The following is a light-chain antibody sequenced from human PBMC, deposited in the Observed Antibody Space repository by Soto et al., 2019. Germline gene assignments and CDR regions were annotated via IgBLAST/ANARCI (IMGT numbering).Light chain of an antibody. Sequence: QSALTQAPSTSGTPGQRVTISCSGSNSNIGSSSVNWYRQVPGTAPELLIYTTNERPSGVPDRFSGSKSGTSASLAISGLQSEDQAESFCAAWDDSLNGPVFGGGTKLTVL. V-gene: IGLV1-44*01. J-gene: IGLJ3*02. CDR3: AAWDDSLNGPV. CDR1: NSNIGSSS. CDR2: TTN.